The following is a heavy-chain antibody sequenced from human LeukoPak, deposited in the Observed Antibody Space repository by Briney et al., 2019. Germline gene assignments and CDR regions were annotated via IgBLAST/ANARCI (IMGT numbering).Heavy chain of an antibody. V-gene: IGHV4-59*10. CDR1: GGSFSGYY. Sequence: SETLSLTCAVYGGSFSGYYWSWIRQPAGEGLEWIGRIYTSGSTNYNPSLKSRVTMSVDTSKNQFSLKLNSVTAADTAVYYCATLYTSRTYSSFDIWGPGTMVTVSS. D-gene: IGHD3-10*01. CDR3: ATLYTSRTYSSFDI. CDR2: IYTSGST. J-gene: IGHJ3*02.